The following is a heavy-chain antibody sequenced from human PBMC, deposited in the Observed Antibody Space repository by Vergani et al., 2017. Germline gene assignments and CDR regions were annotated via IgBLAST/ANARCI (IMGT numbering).Heavy chain of an antibody. Sequence: QVQLQESGPGLVKPSQTLSLTCTVSGGSISSGSYYWSWLRQPAGKGLEWIGRIYTSGSTNYNPSLKSRVTISVDTSKNQFSLKLSSVTAADTAVYYCARDRTTVNWFDPWGQGTLVTVSS. J-gene: IGHJ5*02. D-gene: IGHD4-17*01. CDR2: IYTSGST. CDR3: ARDRTTVNWFDP. V-gene: IGHV4-61*02. CDR1: GGSISSGSYY.